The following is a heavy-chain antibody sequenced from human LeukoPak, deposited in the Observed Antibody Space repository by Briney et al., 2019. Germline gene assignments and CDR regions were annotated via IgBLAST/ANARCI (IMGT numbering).Heavy chain of an antibody. CDR2: ISGSGGST. D-gene: IGHD5-18*01. CDR3: AKDQSIGYEIDY. CDR1: GFTFSSYA. J-gene: IGHJ4*02. Sequence: GGSLRLSCAASGFTFSSYAMSWVRQAPGKGLEWVSAISGSGGSTYYADSVKGRFTISRDNSKNTLYLQLNSLRAEDTAVYYCAKDQSIGYEIDYWGQGTLVTVSS. V-gene: IGHV3-23*01.